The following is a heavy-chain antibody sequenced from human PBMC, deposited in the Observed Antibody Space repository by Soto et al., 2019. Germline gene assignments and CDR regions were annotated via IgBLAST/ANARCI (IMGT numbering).Heavy chain of an antibody. V-gene: IGHV4-31*03. J-gene: IGHJ4*02. CDR2: IYYSGST. Sequence: SQTLSLTCTVSGGSISSGGYYWSWIRQHPGKGLEWLGYIYYSGSTYYNPSLKSRVTISVDTSKNQISLKLSSVTAADTAVYYCARGTKGDYDYVWGSYRPPHHYFDYWGQGTLVTVSS. D-gene: IGHD3-16*02. CDR3: ARGTKGDYDYVWGSYRPPHHYFDY. CDR1: GGSISSGGYY.